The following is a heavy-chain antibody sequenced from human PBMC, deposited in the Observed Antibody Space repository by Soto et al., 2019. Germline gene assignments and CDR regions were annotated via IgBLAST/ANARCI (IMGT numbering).Heavy chain of an antibody. J-gene: IGHJ6*02. Sequence: PSETLSLTCTVSGGSITSSYWSWIRRPPGKGLEWIAYIYDTGISGYTPSTSYNPSLKSRVTMSVDTSKSQFSLKLTSVTAADTAVYYCARGEDASYYYGLDVWGQGTAVTVSS. CDR1: GGSITSSY. V-gene: IGHV4-59*01. CDR3: ARGEDASYYYGLDV. CDR2: IYDTGISGYTPST.